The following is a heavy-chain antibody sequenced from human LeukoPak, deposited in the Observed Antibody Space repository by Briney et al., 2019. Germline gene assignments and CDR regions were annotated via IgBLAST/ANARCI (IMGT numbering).Heavy chain of an antibody. D-gene: IGHD6-6*01. Sequence: PGGSPRLSCAASGFPFSSYAMSWVRQAPGKGLEWISAIDDGGTSTYYADSVKGRFTISRDNSKSTLYLQMNSLRADDTAVYYCAKRVPYSSSSVYFDCWGQGTLVTVSS. J-gene: IGHJ4*02. CDR1: GFPFSSYA. CDR2: IDDGGTST. CDR3: AKRVPYSSSSVYFDC. V-gene: IGHV3-23*01.